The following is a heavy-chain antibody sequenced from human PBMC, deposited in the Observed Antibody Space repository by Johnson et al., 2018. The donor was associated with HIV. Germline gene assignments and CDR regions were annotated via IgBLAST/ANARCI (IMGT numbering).Heavy chain of an antibody. Sequence: QVQLVESGGGVVQPGRSLRLSCAASGITFSSYAMHWVRQAPGKGLEWVAVISYDGGNKYYADSVKGRFTISRDNSKNTLYMQMNSLRAEDTAVYYCAKDEALGWELDPDAFDIWGQGTMVTVSS. CDR3: AKDEALGWELDPDAFDI. J-gene: IGHJ3*02. D-gene: IGHD1-26*01. CDR2: ISYDGGNK. CDR1: GITFSSYA. V-gene: IGHV3-30*04.